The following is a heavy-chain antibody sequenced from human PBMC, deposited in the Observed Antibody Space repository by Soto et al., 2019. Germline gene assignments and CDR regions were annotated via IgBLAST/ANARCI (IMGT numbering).Heavy chain of an antibody. CDR3: ARDQDGYT. J-gene: IGHJ4*02. CDR2: IYSGGST. V-gene: IGHV3-66*01. D-gene: IGHD5-12*01. Sequence: EVQLVESGGGLVKPGGSLRLSCAASGFTFSSYSMNWVRQAPGKGLEWVSVIYSGGSTYYADSVKGRFTISRDNSKNTLYLQMNSLRAEDTAVYYCARDQDGYTWGQGTLVTVSS. CDR1: GFTFSSYS.